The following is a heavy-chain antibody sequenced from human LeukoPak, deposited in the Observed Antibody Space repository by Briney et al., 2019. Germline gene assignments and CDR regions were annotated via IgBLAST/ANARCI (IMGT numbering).Heavy chain of an antibody. J-gene: IGHJ3*01. CDR1: GYSFTSYC. CDR3: GMSGDRVPLQDDVFDV. CDR2: IYPGDSGP. Sequence: GESLKISCQVSGYSFTSYCIGWVRQMPGKGLEWMGIIYPGDSGPTYSPSFQGQVTISVDKSINTAYLHWSSLQASDTAMYYCGMSGDRVPLQDDVFDVWGQGTMVTVST. D-gene: IGHD1-26*01. V-gene: IGHV5-51*01.